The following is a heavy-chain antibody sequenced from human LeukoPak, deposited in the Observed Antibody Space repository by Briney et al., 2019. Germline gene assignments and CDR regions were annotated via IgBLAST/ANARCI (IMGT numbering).Heavy chain of an antibody. D-gene: IGHD2-2*01. J-gene: IGHJ6*03. Sequence: SETLSLTCTVSGGSISSGSYYWSWIRQPAGKGLEWIGRIYTSGSTNYNPSLKSRVTISVDTSKNQFSLKLSSVTAADTAVYYCARAGGCSSTSCYSDPYYYYYMDVWGKGTTVTVSS. CDR2: IYTSGST. V-gene: IGHV4-61*02. CDR1: GGSISSGSYY. CDR3: ARAGGCSSTSCYSDPYYYYYMDV.